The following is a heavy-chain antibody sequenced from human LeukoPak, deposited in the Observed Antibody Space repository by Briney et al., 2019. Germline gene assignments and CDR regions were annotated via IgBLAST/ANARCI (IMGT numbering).Heavy chain of an antibody. CDR3: ARNYSPARRDYYYYMDV. CDR1: GYTFTSYG. V-gene: IGHV1-18*01. Sequence: GASVKVSCKASGYTFTSYGISWVRQAPGQGLEWMGWISAYNGNTNYAQKLQGRVTMTTDTSTSTAYMELSSLRSEDTAVYYCARNYSPARRDYYYYMDVWGKGTTVTISS. J-gene: IGHJ6*03. CDR2: ISAYNGNT. D-gene: IGHD2-21*01.